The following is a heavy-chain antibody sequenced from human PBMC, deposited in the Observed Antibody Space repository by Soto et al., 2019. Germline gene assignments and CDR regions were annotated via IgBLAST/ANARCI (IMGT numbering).Heavy chain of an antibody. D-gene: IGHD3-22*01. CDR2: ISDSGAVI. CDR1: GFTFRNYA. Sequence: EVQLLESGGGLVQPGGSLRLSCTASGFTFRNYAMIWVRQAPGKGLQWVSGISDSGAVIFHADSVRGRFTISRDNSKDTLFLQMHTLRVEDTAVYYCAKTRLYDNNDYHRDGFDVWGPGTVVTVS. CDR3: AKTRLYDNNDYHRDGFDV. V-gene: IGHV3-23*01. J-gene: IGHJ3*01.